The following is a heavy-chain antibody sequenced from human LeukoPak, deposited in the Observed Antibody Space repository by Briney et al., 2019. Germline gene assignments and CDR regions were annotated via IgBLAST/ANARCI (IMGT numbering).Heavy chain of an antibody. Sequence: SQTLSLTCTVSGGSISSGNYYWSWIRQPAGKGLEWIGRIYTSGSTNYNPSLKSRVTISVDTSKNQFSLKLSSVTAADTAVYYCARENQHTLKSRVAKRWFDPWGRGTLVTVSS. J-gene: IGHJ5*02. CDR3: ARENQHTLKSRVAKRWFDP. CDR1: GGSISSGNYY. CDR2: IYTSGST. D-gene: IGHD5-12*01. V-gene: IGHV4-61*02.